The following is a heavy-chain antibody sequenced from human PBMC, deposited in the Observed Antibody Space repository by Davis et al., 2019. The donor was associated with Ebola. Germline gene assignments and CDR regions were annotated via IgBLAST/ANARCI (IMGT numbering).Heavy chain of an antibody. CDR3: VTTSRDGYNPFIDY. Sequence: ASVKVSCKASGYTFTGHYVHWVRQAPGQGLEWMGWMDPDSGGTNFAQKFQGRVTMTRDTSINTAYMELTRLTSDDTATYYCVTTSRDGYNPFIDYWGQGTLVTVSS. CDR2: MDPDSGGT. CDR1: GYTFTGHY. D-gene: IGHD5-24*01. V-gene: IGHV1-2*02. J-gene: IGHJ4*02.